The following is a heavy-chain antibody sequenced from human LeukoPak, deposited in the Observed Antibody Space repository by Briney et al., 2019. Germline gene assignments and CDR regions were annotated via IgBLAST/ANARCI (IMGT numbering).Heavy chain of an antibody. CDR3: ARDFFGGSSFDY. CDR1: GFTFDDYA. V-gene: IGHV3-9*01. D-gene: IGHD1-26*01. Sequence: GGSLRLSCAASGFTFDDYAMHWVRQAPGKGLEWVSGISWNSGSIGYADSVKGRFTISRDNAKNSLYLQMNSLRAEDTAVYYCARDFFGGSSFDYWGQGTLVTVSS. J-gene: IGHJ4*02. CDR2: ISWNSGSI.